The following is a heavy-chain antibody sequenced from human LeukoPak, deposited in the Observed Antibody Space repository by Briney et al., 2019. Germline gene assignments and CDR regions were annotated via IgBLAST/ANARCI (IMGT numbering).Heavy chain of an antibody. Sequence: PGRSLRLSCAASGFTFSSYGMHWVRQAPRKGLEWVAVIWYDGSNKYYADSVKGRFTISRDNSKNTLYLQMNSLRAEDTAVYYCARDRNWGSGGAFDIWGQGTMVTVSS. CDR2: IWYDGSNK. CDR3: ARDRNWGSGGAFDI. CDR1: GFTFSSYG. J-gene: IGHJ3*02. V-gene: IGHV3-33*01. D-gene: IGHD7-27*01.